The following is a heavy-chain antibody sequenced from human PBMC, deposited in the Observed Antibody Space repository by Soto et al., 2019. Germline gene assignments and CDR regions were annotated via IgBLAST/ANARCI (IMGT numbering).Heavy chain of an antibody. CDR1: GYTFTSYD. J-gene: IGHJ5*02. Sequence: QVQLVQSGAEVKKPGASVKVSCKASGYTFTSYDINWVRQATGQGLEWMGWMNPNSGNTGYAQKFQGRVTMTRNTSISTAYMELSSLRSEDTAVYYCVRAPPPITYYDFWSGPYNWFDPWGQGTLVTVSS. CDR3: VRAPPPITYYDFWSGPYNWFDP. V-gene: IGHV1-8*01. CDR2: MNPNSGNT. D-gene: IGHD3-3*01.